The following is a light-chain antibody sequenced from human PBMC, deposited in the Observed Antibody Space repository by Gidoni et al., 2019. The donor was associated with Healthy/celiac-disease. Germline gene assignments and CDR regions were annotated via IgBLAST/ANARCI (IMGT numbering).Light chain of an antibody. V-gene: IGKV3-20*01. CDR3: QQYGSFYT. CDR1: QSVSSSY. J-gene: IGKJ2*01. Sequence: EIVLTQSPGTLSLSPGERATLSCRASQSVSSSYLAWYQQKPGPAPRLLIYGASSRATGIPDRFSGSGSGTDFTLTISRLEPEDFAVYYCQQYGSFYTFGQGTKLEIK. CDR2: GAS.